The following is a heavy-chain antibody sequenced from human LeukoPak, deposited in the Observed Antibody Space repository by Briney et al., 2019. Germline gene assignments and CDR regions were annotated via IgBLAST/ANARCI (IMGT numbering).Heavy chain of an antibody. D-gene: IGHD5-24*01. Sequence: ASVKVSCKASGYTFTGYYMHWVRQAPGQELEWMGWIYPNNGGTNYAQNFQGRVTMTRDTSMSTAYMELSSLRSDDTAVYYCAREDEMATDYWGQGTLVTVSS. CDR1: GYTFTGYY. J-gene: IGHJ4*02. CDR3: AREDEMATDY. V-gene: IGHV1-2*02. CDR2: IYPNNGGT.